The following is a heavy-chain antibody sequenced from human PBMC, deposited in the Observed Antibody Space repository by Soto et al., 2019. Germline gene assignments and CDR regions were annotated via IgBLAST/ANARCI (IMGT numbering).Heavy chain of an antibody. CDR2: IYHSGST. CDR3: ASRRVPAAKAQNWFDP. J-gene: IGHJ5*02. Sequence: SETLSLTCAVSSGSISSSNWWSWVRQPPGKGLEWIGEIYHSGSTNYNPSLKSRVTISVDKSKNQFSLKLSSVTAADTAVYYCASRRVPAAKAQNWFDPWGQGTLVTVSS. CDR1: SGSISSSNW. D-gene: IGHD2-2*01. V-gene: IGHV4-4*02.